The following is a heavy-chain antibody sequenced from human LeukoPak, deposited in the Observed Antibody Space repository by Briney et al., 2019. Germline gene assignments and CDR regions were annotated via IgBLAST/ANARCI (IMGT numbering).Heavy chain of an antibody. CDR2: INPDSGGT. CDR3: AKDLGSGSYQPSDY. Sequence: GASVKVSCKASGYTFTGYYMHWVRQAPGQGLEWMGWINPDSGGTRYAQKFRGRVTMTRDTSIRTAYMELSRLRSDDTAVYYCAKDLGSGSYQPSDYWGQGTLVTVSS. V-gene: IGHV1-2*02. CDR1: GYTFTGYY. D-gene: IGHD1-26*01. J-gene: IGHJ4*02.